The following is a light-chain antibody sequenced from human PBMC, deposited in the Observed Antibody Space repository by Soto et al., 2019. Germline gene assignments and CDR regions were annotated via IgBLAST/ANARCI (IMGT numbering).Light chain of an antibody. J-gene: IGKJ1*01. Sequence: DLQMTQSPSTLSGSVGDRVTITCRASQTISSWLAWYQQKPGKAPKLLIYKASTLKSGFPSRFSGSGSGTEFTLTISSLQPDDFATYYCQHYNSYSEACGQGTKVELK. CDR1: QTISSW. CDR3: QHYNSYSEA. CDR2: KAS. V-gene: IGKV1-5*03.